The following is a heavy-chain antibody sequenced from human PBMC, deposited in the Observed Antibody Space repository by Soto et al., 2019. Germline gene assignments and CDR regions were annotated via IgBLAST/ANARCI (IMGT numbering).Heavy chain of an antibody. D-gene: IGHD3-3*01. CDR1: GFTFSSSP. V-gene: IGHV3-23*04. J-gene: IGHJ4*02. Sequence: EVHLVQSGGGWVQPGGSLRLSCAASGFTFSSSPMSWVRQVPGKGLEWISAIRNDGGSMYYVDSVKGRFTISRDNSKSTSTLRMKNLRAEDPATYYCVRDRYPMSDFWSAFSSDWGQGAQVIVSS. CDR3: VRDRYPMSDFWSAFSSD. CDR2: IRNDGGSM.